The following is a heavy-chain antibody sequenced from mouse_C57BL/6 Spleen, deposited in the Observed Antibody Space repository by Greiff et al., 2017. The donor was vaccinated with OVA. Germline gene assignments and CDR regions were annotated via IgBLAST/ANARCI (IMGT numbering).Heavy chain of an antibody. CDR1: GYTFTSYW. CDR3: ARWNYYGSSYDAMGY. V-gene: IGHV1-69*01. Sequence: VQLQQPGAELVMPGASVKLSCKASGYTFTSYWMHWVKQRPGQGLEWIGEIDPSDSYTNYNQKFKGKATLTVDKSSSTAYMQLSSLTSEDSAVYYSARWNYYGSSYDAMGYWGQGTSVTVSS. CDR2: IDPSDSYT. J-gene: IGHJ4*01. D-gene: IGHD1-1*01.